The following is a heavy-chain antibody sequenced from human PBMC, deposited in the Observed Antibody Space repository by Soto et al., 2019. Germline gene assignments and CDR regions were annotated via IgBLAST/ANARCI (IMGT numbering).Heavy chain of an antibody. Sequence: QVQLQESGPGLVKPSETLSLTCTVSGGSISSHYWSWIRQAAGKGLECIGNISYSGSTNYNPSLKSRVSISLDTSKNQFPLKLSSVTAADTAVYYCARGPSGWGYFDYWGQGALVTVSS. J-gene: IGHJ4*01. V-gene: IGHV4-59*11. CDR3: ARGPSGWGYFDY. CDR1: GGSISSHY. CDR2: ISYSGST. D-gene: IGHD6-25*01.